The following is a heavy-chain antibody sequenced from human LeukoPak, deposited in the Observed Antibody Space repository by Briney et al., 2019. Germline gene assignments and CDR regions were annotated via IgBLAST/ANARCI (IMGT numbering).Heavy chain of an antibody. CDR1: GFTFSSYG. Sequence: GGSLRLSCAASGFTFSSYGMHWVRQAPGKGLEWVAVIWDDGSNKYYADSVKGRFTISRDNAKNKLYLQMNSLRAEDTAVYYCAREGIAAGGEYYFDYWGQGTLVTVSS. J-gene: IGHJ4*02. V-gene: IGHV3-33*01. CDR2: IWDDGSNK. CDR3: AREGIAAGGEYYFDY. D-gene: IGHD6-13*01.